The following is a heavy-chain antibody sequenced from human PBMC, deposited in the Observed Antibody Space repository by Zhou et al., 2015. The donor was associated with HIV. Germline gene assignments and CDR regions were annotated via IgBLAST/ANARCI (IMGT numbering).Heavy chain of an antibody. Sequence: EVHLSESGGDVVQPGGSLRLSCVASGFIFDDFAMSWVRHGPGQGLEWISGISATGHGLFYANSVKGRFTVSRDNFRKTLYLQMSSLSVEDTGTYYCGRGRNGVTAAVDSWGQGTLVTVAS. V-gene: IGHV3-23*01. CDR3: GRGRNGVTAAVDS. CDR2: ISATGHGL. D-gene: IGHD3-3*01. J-gene: IGHJ4*02. CDR1: GFIFDDFA.